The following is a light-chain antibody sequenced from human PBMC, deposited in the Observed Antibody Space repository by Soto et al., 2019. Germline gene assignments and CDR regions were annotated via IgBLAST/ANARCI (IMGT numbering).Light chain of an antibody. CDR3: SSYTSTSPLYV. V-gene: IGLV2-14*01. J-gene: IGLJ1*01. Sequence: QSVLTQPASVSGSPGQSITISCTGTSSDIGFYNYVSWYQQHPGEAPKLIIYEVAKRPSGVSSRFSGSKSGNTASLTISGLQAEDEADYHCSSYTSTSPLYVFGNGTKVTV. CDR2: EVA. CDR1: SSDIGFYNY.